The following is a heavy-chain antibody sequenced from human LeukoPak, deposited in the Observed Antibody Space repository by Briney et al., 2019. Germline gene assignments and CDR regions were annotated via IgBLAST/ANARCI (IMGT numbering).Heavy chain of an antibody. CDR1: GYSIHSDYY. Sequence: KTSETLSLTCTVSGYSIHSDYYWGWIRQPPRKGLEWIGNIYHSGSTYYSPSLESRVTMSVDTSKNQFSLKLSSVTAADTAVYYCARDYSNYEYYFDYWGQGTLVTVSS. CDR3: ARDYSNYEYYFDY. V-gene: IGHV4-38-2*02. CDR2: IYHSGST. D-gene: IGHD4-11*01. J-gene: IGHJ4*02.